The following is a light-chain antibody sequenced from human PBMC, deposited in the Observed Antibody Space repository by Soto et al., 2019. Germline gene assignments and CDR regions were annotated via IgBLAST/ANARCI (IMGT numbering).Light chain of an antibody. CDR1: QSISSW. CDR3: QQYNSWT. J-gene: IGKJ1*01. Sequence: DIPMTQSPSTLSATVGDRVTITCRASQSISSWLDWYQQKPGKAPKLLIYDASRLESGVPSRFSGSGSGTEFTLTISSLQPDDFETYYCQQYNSWTFGQGTKVEIK. CDR2: DAS. V-gene: IGKV1-5*01.